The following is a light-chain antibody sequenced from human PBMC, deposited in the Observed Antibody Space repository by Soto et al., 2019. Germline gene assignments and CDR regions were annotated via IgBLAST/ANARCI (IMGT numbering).Light chain of an antibody. CDR3: QQRSNWPST. CDR2: DAF. J-gene: IGKJ4*01. CDR1: QSVSSY. Sequence: EIVLTQSPATLSLSPGERAALSCRASQSVSSYLAWYQQKPGQAPRLLIYDAFKRPTGIPARFSGSGSGTDFPLSISSLEPEDFAVYYCQQRSNWPSTVGGGTKVEVK. V-gene: IGKV3-11*01.